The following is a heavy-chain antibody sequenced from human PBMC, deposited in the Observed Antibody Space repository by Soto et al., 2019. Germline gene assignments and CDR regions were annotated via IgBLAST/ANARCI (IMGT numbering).Heavy chain of an antibody. CDR2: IYYSGST. CDR3: ARLRYYYGPRFDY. CDR1: GGSISSYY. J-gene: IGHJ4*02. Sequence: PSETLSLTCTVSGGSISSYYWSWIRQPPGKGLEWIGYIYYSGSTNYNPSLKSRVTISVDTSKNQFSLKLSSVTAADTAVYYCARLRYYYGPRFDYWGQGILVTVSS. D-gene: IGHD3-10*01. V-gene: IGHV4-59*08.